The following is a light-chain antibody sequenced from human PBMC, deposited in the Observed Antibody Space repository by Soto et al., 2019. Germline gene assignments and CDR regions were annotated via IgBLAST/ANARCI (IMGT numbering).Light chain of an antibody. Sequence: EIMLTQSPDTLSLSPGESATLSCRASQSVRSSYLAWYQQTPGQTPSLLIYAASSRATGIPDRFSGSGSGTDFSLSISRLEAEDFAVYYCQQYGSSPRTFGQGTKV. J-gene: IGKJ1*01. CDR2: AAS. CDR1: QSVRSSY. V-gene: IGKV3-20*01. CDR3: QQYGSSPRT.